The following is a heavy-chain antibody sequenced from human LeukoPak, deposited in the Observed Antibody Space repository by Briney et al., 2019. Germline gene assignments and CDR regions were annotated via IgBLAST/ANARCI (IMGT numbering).Heavy chain of an antibody. V-gene: IGHV4-34*01. Sequence: PSETLSLTCAVYGGSYSGYYWSWIRQPPGKGLEWIGEINHSGSTNYNPSLKSRVTISVDTSKNQFSLKLSSVTAADTAVYYCARDDYGGKRGFDYWGQGTLVTVSS. CDR3: ARDDYGGKRGFDY. CDR1: GGSYSGYY. D-gene: IGHD4-17*01. J-gene: IGHJ4*02. CDR2: INHSGST.